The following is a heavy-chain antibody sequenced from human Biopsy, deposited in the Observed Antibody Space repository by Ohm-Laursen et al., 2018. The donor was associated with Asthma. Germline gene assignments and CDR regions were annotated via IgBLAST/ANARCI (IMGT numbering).Heavy chain of an antibody. D-gene: IGHD5-12*01. J-gene: IGHJ6*02. CDR2: LIPVLGTP. Sequence: SSVKVSCKASGDSFSNYAISWVRQAPGQGFEWMGGLIPVLGTPDHAQMFEGRVTITADESTSTAYTELSSLSSEDTAVYYCARGYSGSDRIVYYYSGLEVWGQGTTVTVSS. CDR1: GDSFSNYA. CDR3: ARGYSGSDRIVYYYSGLEV. V-gene: IGHV1-69*01.